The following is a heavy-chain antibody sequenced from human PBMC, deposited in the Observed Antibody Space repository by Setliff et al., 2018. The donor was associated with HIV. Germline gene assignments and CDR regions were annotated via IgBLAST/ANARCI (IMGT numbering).Heavy chain of an antibody. D-gene: IGHD3-10*01. Sequence: SETLSLTCTVSGGSISSDYWSWIRQPAGKGLEWIGRLHLSGDTNYNPSLKSRVTMSIDTSKNQFSLKLSSVTAADTAVYYCARDNSYYYGSGSHYWYGMDVWGQGTTVTVSS. CDR1: GGSISSDY. J-gene: IGHJ6*01. CDR2: LHLSGDT. CDR3: ARDNSYYYGSGSHYWYGMDV. V-gene: IGHV4-4*07.